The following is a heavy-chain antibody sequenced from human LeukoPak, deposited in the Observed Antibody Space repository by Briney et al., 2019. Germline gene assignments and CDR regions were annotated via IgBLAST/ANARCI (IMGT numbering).Heavy chain of an antibody. J-gene: IGHJ4*02. CDR1: GGSFSGYY. CDR3: AREAQKYCSGGSCYGPGDY. Sequence: SETLSLTCAVYGGSFSGYYWSWIHQPPGKGLEWIGEINHSGSTNYNPSLKSRVTISVDTSKNQFSLKLSSVTAADTAVYYCAREAQKYCSGGSCYGPGDYWGQGTLVTVSS. CDR2: INHSGST. D-gene: IGHD2-15*01. V-gene: IGHV4-34*01.